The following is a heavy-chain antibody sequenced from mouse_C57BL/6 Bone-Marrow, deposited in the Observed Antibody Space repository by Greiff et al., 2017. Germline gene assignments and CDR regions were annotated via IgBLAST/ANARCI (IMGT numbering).Heavy chain of an antibody. CDR2: ISSGGDYI. V-gene: IGHV5-9-1*02. Sequence: LQQSGEGLVKPGGSLKLSCAASGFTFSSYAMSWVRQTPEKRLEWVAYISSGGDYIYYADTVKGRFTISRDNARNTLYLQMSSLKSEDTAMYYCTRDRYSNYDYWGQGTTLTVSS. J-gene: IGHJ2*01. D-gene: IGHD2-5*01. CDR1: GFTFSSYA. CDR3: TRDRYSNYDY.